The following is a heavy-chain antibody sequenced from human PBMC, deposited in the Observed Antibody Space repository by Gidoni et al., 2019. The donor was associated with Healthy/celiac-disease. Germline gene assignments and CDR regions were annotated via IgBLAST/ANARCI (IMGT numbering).Heavy chain of an antibody. Sequence: EVQLVESGGGLVQPGGSLRLSCAASGFTFRDHYMDWVRQAPGKGLEWVGRTRNKANSYTTEYAASVKGRFTISRDDSKNSLYLQMNSLKTEDTAVYYCARDGSGSYYLDYWGQGTLVTVSS. J-gene: IGHJ4*02. CDR3: ARDGSGSYYLDY. CDR1: GFTFRDHY. CDR2: TRNKANSYTT. V-gene: IGHV3-72*01. D-gene: IGHD3-10*01.